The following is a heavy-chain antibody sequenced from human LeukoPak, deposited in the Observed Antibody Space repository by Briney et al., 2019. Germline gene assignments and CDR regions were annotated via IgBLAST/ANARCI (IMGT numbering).Heavy chain of an antibody. J-gene: IGHJ6*03. D-gene: IGHD4-17*01. CDR3: ARSRDYGDYYYYYYMDV. CDR2: IIPIFGTA. CDR1: GGTFSSYA. Sequence: ASVKVSCKASGGTFSSYAISWVRQAPGQGLEWMGGIIPIFGTANYAQKFQGRVTITADESTSTAYMELSSLRSEDTAVYYCARSRDYGDYYYYYYMDVWGKETTVTISS. V-gene: IGHV1-69*13.